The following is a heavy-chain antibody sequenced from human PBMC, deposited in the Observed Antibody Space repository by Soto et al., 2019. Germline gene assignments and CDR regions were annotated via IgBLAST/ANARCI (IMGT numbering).Heavy chain of an antibody. CDR1: GFTFSNYA. V-gene: IGHV3-23*01. Sequence: GGSLRLSCAASGFTFSNYAMSWVRQAPGKGLEWVSAIAGSGRYTYYADSVKGRFNISRDNSKNTLYLQMNSLRAEDTAVYYCAKGKISTTTYTSFDSWGQGTLVTVSS. CDR2: IAGSGRYT. J-gene: IGHJ5*01. D-gene: IGHD1-26*01. CDR3: AKGKISTTTYTSFDS.